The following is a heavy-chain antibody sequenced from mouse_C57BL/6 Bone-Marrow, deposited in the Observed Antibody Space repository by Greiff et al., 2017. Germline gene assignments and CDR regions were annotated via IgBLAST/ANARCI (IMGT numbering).Heavy chain of an antibody. V-gene: IGHV1-82*01. CDR3: ARPGYYAMDY. J-gene: IGHJ4*01. Sequence: VHLVESGPELVKPGASVKISCKASGYAFSSSWMNWVKQRPGKGLEWIGRIYPGDGDTNYNGKFKGKATLTADKSSSTAYMQLSSLTSEDSAVYFCARPGYYAMDYWGQGTSVTVSS. CDR1: GYAFSSSW. CDR2: IYPGDGDT. D-gene: IGHD4-1*01.